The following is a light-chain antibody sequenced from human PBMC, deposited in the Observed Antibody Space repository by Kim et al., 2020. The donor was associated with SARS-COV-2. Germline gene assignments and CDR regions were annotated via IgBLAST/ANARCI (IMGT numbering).Light chain of an antibody. CDR3: QQYGSSPWT. J-gene: IGKJ1*01. CDR1: QSVSGSY. V-gene: IGKV3-20*01. Sequence: SPAARATPSCRASQSVSGSYLAWYQQKPGQAPRLLIHGASSRATVIPDRFSRSGSGTDFTLTISRLEPEDFVVYYCQQYGSSPWTFGQGTKVDIK. CDR2: GAS.